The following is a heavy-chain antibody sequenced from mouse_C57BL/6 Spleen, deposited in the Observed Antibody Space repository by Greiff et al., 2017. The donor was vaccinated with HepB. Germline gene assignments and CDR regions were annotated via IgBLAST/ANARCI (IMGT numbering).Heavy chain of an antibody. CDR1: GYTFTSYW. Sequence: VQLQQPGAELVMPGASVKLSCKASGYTFTSYWMHWVKQRPGQGLEWIGEIDPSDSYTNYNQKFKGKSTLTVDKSSSTAYMQRSSLTSEDSAVFYCARSLYDRYFDVWGTGTTVTVSS. CDR2: IDPSDSYT. CDR3: ARSLYDRYFDV. D-gene: IGHD2-12*01. V-gene: IGHV1-69*01. J-gene: IGHJ1*03.